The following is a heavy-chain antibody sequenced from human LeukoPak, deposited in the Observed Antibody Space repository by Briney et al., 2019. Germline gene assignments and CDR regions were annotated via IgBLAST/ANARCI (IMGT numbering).Heavy chain of an antibody. CDR2: IYYSGGT. CDR1: VDSISSYY. Sequence: TSETLSLTCTVSVDSISSYYWSWIRQSPGKGLEWIGHIYYSGGTRYNASLKSRLTISVDTSKKQFSLKVTSVTAADTAVYYCARHGAGTTGRLYYYNGMDVWGQGTTVTVSS. D-gene: IGHD4-11*01. CDR3: ARHGAGTTGRLYYYNGMDV. J-gene: IGHJ6*02. V-gene: IGHV4-59*08.